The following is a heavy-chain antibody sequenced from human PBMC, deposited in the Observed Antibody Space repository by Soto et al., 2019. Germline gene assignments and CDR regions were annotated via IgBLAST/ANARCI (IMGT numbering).Heavy chain of an antibody. CDR2: INPNSGGT. D-gene: IGHD2-15*01. CDR1: GYTFIGYY. Sequence: ASVKVSCKASGYTFIGYYIHWVRQAPGQGLEWMGWINPNSGGTNYPQKFQGRATMTRDTSISTAYMELSRLRSDDTAVYYCASYCSGGSCYPTYYGMDVWGQGTTVTVSS. V-gene: IGHV1-2*02. CDR3: ASYCSGGSCYPTYYGMDV. J-gene: IGHJ6*02.